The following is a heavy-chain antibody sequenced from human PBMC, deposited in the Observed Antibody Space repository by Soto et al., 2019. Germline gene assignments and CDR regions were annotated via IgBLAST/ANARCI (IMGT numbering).Heavy chain of an antibody. CDR3: AKVGYSSGHFDY. V-gene: IGHV3-9*01. D-gene: IGHD6-19*01. Sequence: EVQLVESGGGLVQPGRSLRLSCAASGFTFDDYAVHWVRQAPGKGLEWVSGISWNSGSIGYADSVKGRFTISRDNAKNSLYLQMNSLRAEDTALYYCAKVGYSSGHFDYWGQGTLVTVSS. CDR2: ISWNSGSI. J-gene: IGHJ4*02. CDR1: GFTFDDYA.